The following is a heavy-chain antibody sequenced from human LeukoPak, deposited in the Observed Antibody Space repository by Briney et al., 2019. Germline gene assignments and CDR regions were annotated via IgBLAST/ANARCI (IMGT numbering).Heavy chain of an antibody. CDR3: ARGASVRSGWYGY. Sequence: KSSETLSLTCAVYGGSFSGYYWSWIRQPPGKGLEWIGEINHSRSTNYNPSLKSRVTISVDTSKNQFSLKLSSVTAADTAVYYCARGASVRSGWYGYWGQGTLVTVSS. D-gene: IGHD6-19*01. CDR1: GGSFSGYY. J-gene: IGHJ4*02. CDR2: INHSRST. V-gene: IGHV4-34*01.